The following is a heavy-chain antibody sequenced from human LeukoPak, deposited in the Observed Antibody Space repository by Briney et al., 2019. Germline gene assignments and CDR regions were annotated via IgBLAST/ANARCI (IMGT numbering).Heavy chain of an antibody. CDR3: ARELQQQLVFGWFDP. J-gene: IGHJ5*02. D-gene: IGHD6-13*01. Sequence: GSVKVSCKASGYTFTGYYMHWVRQAPGQGLEWMGWINPNSGGTNYAQKFQGRVTMTRDTSISTAYMELSRLRSDDTAVYYCARELQQQLVFGWFDPWGQGTLVTVSS. V-gene: IGHV1-2*02. CDR1: GYTFTGYY. CDR2: INPNSGGT.